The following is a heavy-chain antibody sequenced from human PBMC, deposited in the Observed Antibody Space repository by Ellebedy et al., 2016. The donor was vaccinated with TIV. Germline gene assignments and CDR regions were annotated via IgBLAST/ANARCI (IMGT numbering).Heavy chain of an antibody. CDR2: INPKTGGT. CDR1: GYTFSAHF. V-gene: IGHV1-2*04. CDR3: ARDNREHAFDV. Sequence: ASVKVSCXTPGYTFSAHFIHWLRQAPGQGLEWVGWINPKTGGTSYAQKFRGWVTMTRDTSVSTTYLELNKLKSDDTALYFCARDNREHAFDVWGQGTVVTVFS. D-gene: IGHD1-26*01. J-gene: IGHJ3*01.